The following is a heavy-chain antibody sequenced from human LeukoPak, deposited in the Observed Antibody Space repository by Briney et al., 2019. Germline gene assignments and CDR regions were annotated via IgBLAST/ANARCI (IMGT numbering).Heavy chain of an antibody. CDR1: GFTFASAA. CDR3: AKGGWQLL. CDR2: IGVGGGNT. J-gene: IGHJ4*02. V-gene: IGHV3-23*01. Sequence: GGSLRLSCAASGFTFASAALSWFRQAPGKGLEWVSFIGVGGGNTNYADSVKGRFTISRDDSENTLYLQMNGLRAGDTAVYYCAKGGWQLLGGQGTLVTVSS. D-gene: IGHD3-10*01.